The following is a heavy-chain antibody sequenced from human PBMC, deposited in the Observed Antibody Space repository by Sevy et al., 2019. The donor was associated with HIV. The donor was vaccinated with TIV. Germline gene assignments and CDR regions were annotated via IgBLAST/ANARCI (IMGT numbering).Heavy chain of an antibody. Sequence: GGSLRLSCTASGFTFGDYCMSWVRQAPGKGLEWVAFLKSDVYGGTVDHAASVRGRFVISRDDSKTIAYLQMNDLKTEDTGIYYCTRWKAAQAIFDYWGQGALVTVSS. D-gene: IGHD6-13*01. CDR1: GFTFGDYC. V-gene: IGHV3-49*04. CDR2: LKSDVYGGTV. J-gene: IGHJ4*02. CDR3: TRWKAAQAIFDY.